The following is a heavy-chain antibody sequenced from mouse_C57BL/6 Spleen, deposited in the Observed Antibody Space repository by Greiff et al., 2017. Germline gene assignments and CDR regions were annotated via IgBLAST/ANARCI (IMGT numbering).Heavy chain of an antibody. D-gene: IGHD2-1*01. Sequence: DVHLVESGGGLVQPGGSLKLSCAASGFTFSDYYMYWVRQTPEKRLEWVAYISNGGGSTYYPDTVKGIFTISRDNAKNTLYLQMSLLKSEDPAMYYCARRIYYGNYDYAMDYWGQGTSVTVSS. CDR3: ARRIYYGNYDYAMDY. CDR1: GFTFSDYY. J-gene: IGHJ4*01. CDR2: ISNGGGST. V-gene: IGHV5-12*01.